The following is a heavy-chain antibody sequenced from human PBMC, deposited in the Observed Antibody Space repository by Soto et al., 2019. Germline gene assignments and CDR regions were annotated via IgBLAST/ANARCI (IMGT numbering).Heavy chain of an antibody. D-gene: IGHD1-1*01. V-gene: IGHV4-59*01. CDR3: ARVRYNLFEY. J-gene: IGHJ4*02. CDR1: VDSISTFY. CDR2: IHYSGST. Sequence: SETLSLTCTFSVDSISTFYWSCIRHPPGKGLEWIGYIHYSGSTNYNPSLKSQVIISVDTSKNQFSLKLSSVTAADTAVYFCARVRYNLFEYWGQGTLVSVS.